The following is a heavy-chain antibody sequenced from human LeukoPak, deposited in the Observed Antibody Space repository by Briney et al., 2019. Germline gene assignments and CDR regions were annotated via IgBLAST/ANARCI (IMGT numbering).Heavy chain of an antibody. CDR1: GYTFTSYG. D-gene: IGHD4-17*01. CDR2: ISAYNGIT. Sequence: ASVKVSCKASGYTFTSYGISWVRQAPGQGLEWMGWISAYNGITNYAQKLQGRVTMTTDTSTSTAYMELRSLRSDDTAVYYCARGHGDYVLDWFDPWGQGTLVTVSS. J-gene: IGHJ5*02. CDR3: ARGHGDYVLDWFDP. V-gene: IGHV1-18*01.